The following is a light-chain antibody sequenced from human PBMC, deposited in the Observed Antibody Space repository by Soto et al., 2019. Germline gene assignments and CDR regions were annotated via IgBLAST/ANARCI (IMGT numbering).Light chain of an antibody. CDR2: AAS. J-gene: IGKJ3*01. Sequence: DIQMTQSPSSLSASVGDRVTITCRASQSISSYLNWYQQKPGKAPNLLIYAASSLQSGVPSKFSGRGSGTAFPLTISSLQPEDFATYYCQQSYSSPFTFGPGTKVDIK. V-gene: IGKV1-39*01. CDR1: QSISSY. CDR3: QQSYSSPFT.